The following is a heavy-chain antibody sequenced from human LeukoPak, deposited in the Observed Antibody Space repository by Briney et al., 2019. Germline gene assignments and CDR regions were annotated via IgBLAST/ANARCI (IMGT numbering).Heavy chain of an antibody. CDR3: ARSGQLPLDY. CDR2: INPNSGGT. D-gene: IGHD2-2*01. J-gene: IGHJ4*02. Sequence: ASVKVSCKASGGTFSSYAISWVRQAPGQGLEWMGWINPNSGGTNYAQKFQDRVTMTRDTSISTAYMELSRLRSDDTAVYYCARSGQLPLDYWGQGTLVTVSS. CDR1: GGTFSSYA. V-gene: IGHV1-2*02.